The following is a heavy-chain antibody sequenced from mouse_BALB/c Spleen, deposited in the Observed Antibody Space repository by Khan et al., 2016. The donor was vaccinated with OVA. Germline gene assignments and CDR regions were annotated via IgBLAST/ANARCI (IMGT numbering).Heavy chain of an antibody. CDR2: IFPGNDDA. J-gene: IGHJ3*01. V-gene: IGHV1-80*01. D-gene: IGHD1-1*01. Sequence: QVQLQQSGAELVRPGSSVKISCKASGYTFSSSWMNWVKQRPGPGLEWIGQIFPGNDDANYNGKFKGKATLTADKSSRTAYMQLTSLTSADSAVYCGARDFGSRFASWGQGTLVTVSA. CDR1: GYTFSSSW. CDR3: ARDFGSRFAS.